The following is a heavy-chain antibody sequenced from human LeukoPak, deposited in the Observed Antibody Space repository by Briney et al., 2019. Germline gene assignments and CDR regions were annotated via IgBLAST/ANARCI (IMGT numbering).Heavy chain of an antibody. Sequence: PSETLSLTCTVSGGSITNYYWNWIRQPPGKGLEWIGNIFYSGSTGYTPSLKSRVTISVDTSKNQFSLKLSSVTAADTAVYYCARFTKGWWERSSPNDAFDIWGQGTMVTVSS. CDR1: GGSITNYY. CDR3: ARFTKGWWERSSPNDAFDI. J-gene: IGHJ3*02. D-gene: IGHD1-26*01. CDR2: IFYSGST. V-gene: IGHV4-59*01.